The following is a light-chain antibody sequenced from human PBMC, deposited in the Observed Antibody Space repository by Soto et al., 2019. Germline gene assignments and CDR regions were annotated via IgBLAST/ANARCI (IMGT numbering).Light chain of an antibody. CDR1: SGSVSASSH. CDR2: STN. Sequence: QTVVTQEPSFSVSPGGTVTLTCGLNSGSVSASSHPSWYQQTPGQPPRTLVYSTNTRSSGVPDRFSGSILGNKAALTITGAQADDESDYYCVLYLGSGIWVFGGGTKPPS. J-gene: IGLJ3*02. CDR3: VLYLGSGIWV. V-gene: IGLV8-61*01.